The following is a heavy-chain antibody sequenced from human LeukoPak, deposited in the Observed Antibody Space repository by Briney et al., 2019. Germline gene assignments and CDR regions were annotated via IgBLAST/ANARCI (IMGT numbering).Heavy chain of an antibody. CDR2: ISYDGSNK. D-gene: IGHD1-14*01. V-gene: IGHV3-30*04. Sequence: GGSLRLSCAASGFTFSSYAMHWVRQAPGKGLEWVAVISYDGSNKYYADSVKGRFTISRDNSKNTLYLQMNSLRAEDTAVYYCAREQGLRPEGSFDYWGQGTLVTVSS. CDR3: AREQGLRPEGSFDY. CDR1: GFTFSSYA. J-gene: IGHJ4*02.